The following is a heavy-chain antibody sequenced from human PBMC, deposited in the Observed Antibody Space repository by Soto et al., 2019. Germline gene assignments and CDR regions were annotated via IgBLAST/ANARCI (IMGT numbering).Heavy chain of an antibody. CDR2: IYYSGST. J-gene: IGHJ4*02. CDR1: GGSISSGDYY. D-gene: IGHD2-2*01. V-gene: IGHV4-30-4*01. Sequence: KQSQTLSLTCTVSGGSISSGDYYWSWIRQPPGKGLEWIGYIYYSGSTYYNPSLKSRVTITVDTSKNQFSLKLSSVTAADTAVYYCARAVGYCSSTSCSVFDYWGQGTLVTVSS. CDR3: ARAVGYCSSTSCSVFDY.